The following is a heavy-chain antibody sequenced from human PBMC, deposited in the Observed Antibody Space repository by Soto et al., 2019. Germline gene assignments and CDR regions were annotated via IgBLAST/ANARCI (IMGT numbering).Heavy chain of an antibody. CDR1: GLTFSTHG. Sequence: GGSLRLSCVASGLTFSTHGMHWVRQSPGKGLDWVGVIWSDGSNKYYADSVKGRFTISRDNTKNTLYLEMDSLRAEDTAVYYCARDRANYDNSGYPWFFDLWGRGTLVTVS. CDR2: IWSDGSNK. J-gene: IGHJ2*01. CDR3: ARDRANYDNSGYPWFFDL. V-gene: IGHV3-33*01. D-gene: IGHD3-22*01.